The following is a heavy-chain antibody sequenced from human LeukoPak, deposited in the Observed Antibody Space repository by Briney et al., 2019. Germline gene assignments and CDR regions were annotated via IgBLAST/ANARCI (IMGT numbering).Heavy chain of an antibody. Sequence: GGSLRLSCEASGFPFSSYVMSWVRQAPGKGLEWIAYINHNAEMIFYPDFVKGRFTISRDNAKNSLYLQMNALRDEDTAIYYCARDHDWAFDLWGQGTLVTVSS. CDR3: ARDHDWAFDL. D-gene: IGHD3-9*01. V-gene: IGHV3-48*02. CDR1: GFPFSSYV. J-gene: IGHJ4*02. CDR2: INHNAEMI.